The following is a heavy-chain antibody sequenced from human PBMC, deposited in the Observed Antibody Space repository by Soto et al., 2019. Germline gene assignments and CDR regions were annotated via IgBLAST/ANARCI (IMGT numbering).Heavy chain of an antibody. CDR2: IWYDGSNK. D-gene: IGHD6-13*01. CDR1: GFTFSSYG. Sequence: QVQLVESGGGVVQPGRSLRLSCAASGFTFSSYGMHWVRQAPGKGLEWVAVIWYDGSNKYYADSVKGRFTISRDNSKNTLYLQMNSLRAEDTAVYYCARSIAAAGTWFDPWGQGTLVTVSS. J-gene: IGHJ5*02. V-gene: IGHV3-33*01. CDR3: ARSIAAAGTWFDP.